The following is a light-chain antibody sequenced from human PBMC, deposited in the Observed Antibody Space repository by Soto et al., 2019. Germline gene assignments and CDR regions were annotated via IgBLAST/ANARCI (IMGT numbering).Light chain of an antibody. CDR1: SSNIGSNT. J-gene: IGLJ2*01. Sequence: QSVLTQPPSASGPPGQRVTISCSGSSSNIGSNTVSWYQQLPGTAPKLLIYSNNQRPSGVPDRFSDSKSGTSASLAISGLQSEDEADYYCAAWDDSLSGRVFGGGTKLTVL. CDR3: AAWDDSLSGRV. CDR2: SNN. V-gene: IGLV1-44*01.